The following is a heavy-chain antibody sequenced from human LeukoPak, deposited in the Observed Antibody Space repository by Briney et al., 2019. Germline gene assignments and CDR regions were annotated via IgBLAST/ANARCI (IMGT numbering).Heavy chain of an antibody. J-gene: IGHJ4*02. CDR1: GFTFSSYW. D-gene: IGHD6-13*01. CDR3: ARGGWDSSSWTIYYFDY. Sequence: PGGSLRLSCAASGFTFSSYWMHWVRQAPGKGLVWVSRINTDGSSTSYADSVKGRFTISRDNAKNTLYLQMNSLRAEDTAVYYCARGGWDSSSWTIYYFDYWGQGTLVTVSS. CDR2: INTDGSST. V-gene: IGHV3-74*01.